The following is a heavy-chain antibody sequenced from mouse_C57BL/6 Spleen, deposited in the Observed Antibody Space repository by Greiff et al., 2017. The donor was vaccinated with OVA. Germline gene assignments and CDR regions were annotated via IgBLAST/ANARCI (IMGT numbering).Heavy chain of an antibody. D-gene: IGHD1-1*01. CDR3: ARDTTVVEGYFDV. V-gene: IGHV1-52*01. J-gene: IGHJ1*03. CDR2: IDPSDSET. Sequence: QVQLQQPGAELVRPGSSVKLSCKASGYTFTSYWMHCVKQRPIQGLEWIGNIDPSDSETHYNQKFKDKATLTVDKSSSTAYMQLSSLTSEDSAVYYCARDTTVVEGYFDVWGTGTTVTVSS. CDR1: GYTFTSYW.